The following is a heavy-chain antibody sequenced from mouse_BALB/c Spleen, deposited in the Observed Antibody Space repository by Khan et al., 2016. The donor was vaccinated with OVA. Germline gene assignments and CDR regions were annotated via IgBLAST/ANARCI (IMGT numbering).Heavy chain of an antibody. CDR2: ISYSGNT. Sequence: EVQLQESGPGLVKPSQSLSLTCTVTGYSITSDYAWNWIRQFPGNKLEWLGFISYSGNTNYNPSLKSRISITPDTSKNQFFLQLNSVTTEDTATYYCARICGGDFDYWGQGTTLTVSS. J-gene: IGHJ2*01. CDR3: ARICGGDFDY. CDR1: GYSITSDYA. V-gene: IGHV3-2*02.